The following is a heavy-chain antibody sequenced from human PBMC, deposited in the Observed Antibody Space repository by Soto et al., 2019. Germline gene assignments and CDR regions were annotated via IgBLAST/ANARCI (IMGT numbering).Heavy chain of an antibody. D-gene: IGHD5-12*01. CDR3: ANDGGGAWLQFVDN. Sequence: EVQLVESGGGLVQPGRSLRLSCTASGFTFEDYSMHWVRQAPGKGLEWVSGISWNSGSIDYADSVKVRFTITRDNAKKSLYLQMNSLRSDDTALYYCANDGGGAWLQFVDNWGQGTLVTVSP. V-gene: IGHV3-9*01. J-gene: IGHJ4*02. CDR2: ISWNSGSI. CDR1: GFTFEDYS.